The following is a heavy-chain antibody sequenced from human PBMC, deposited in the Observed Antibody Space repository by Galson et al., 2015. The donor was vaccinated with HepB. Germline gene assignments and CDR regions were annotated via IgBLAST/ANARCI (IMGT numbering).Heavy chain of an antibody. CDR1: GGTFSSYA. Sequence: SVKVSCKASGGTFSSYAISWVRQAPGQGLEWMGRIIPILGIANYAQKFQGRVTITADKSTSTAYMELSSLRSEDTAVYYCASETSYGGNSLDWGQGTLVTVSS. J-gene: IGHJ4*02. V-gene: IGHV1-69*04. CDR2: IIPILGIA. CDR3: ASETSYGGNSLD. D-gene: IGHD4-23*01.